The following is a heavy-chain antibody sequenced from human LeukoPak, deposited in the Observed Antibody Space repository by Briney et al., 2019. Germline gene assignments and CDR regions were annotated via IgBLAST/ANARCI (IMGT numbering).Heavy chain of an antibody. D-gene: IGHD6-19*01. J-gene: IGHJ4*02. CDR1: GFIFSYYY. V-gene: IGHV3-11*04. CDR3: ARVGGGWSFDY. Sequence: GGSLRLSCVASGFIFSYYYMSGVRQAPGKGLEWVSHISGSSGTIYYGDSAKGRFTISRDNAKNSLYLQMNSLRTEDTAVYFCARVGGGWSFDYWGQGTLVTVSS. CDR2: ISGSSGTI.